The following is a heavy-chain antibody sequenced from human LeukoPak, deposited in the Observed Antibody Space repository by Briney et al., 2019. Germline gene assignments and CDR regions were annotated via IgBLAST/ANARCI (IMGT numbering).Heavy chain of an antibody. CDR3: AKGSNYDFWSGARYFDY. CDR2: LSGSSSST. J-gene: IGHJ4*02. CDR1: GSTFSRNA. V-gene: IGHV3-23*01. Sequence: PGGSLRLSCAASGSTFSRNAMSWVRQAPGKGLEWVSALSGSSSSTYYADSVKGRFTMSRDNSKNTLYLQMNSLRAEDTAVYYCAKGSNYDFWSGARYFDYWGQGILVTVSS. D-gene: IGHD3-3*01.